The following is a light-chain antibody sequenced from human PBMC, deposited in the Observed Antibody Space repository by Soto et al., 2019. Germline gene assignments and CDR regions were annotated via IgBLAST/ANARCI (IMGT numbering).Light chain of an antibody. J-gene: IGLJ2*01. CDR2: SNN. Sequence: QSVLTQPPSASGTPGQRVTISCSGSSSNIGSTTVNWYQQLPGTAPKLLIYSNNQRPSGVPDRFSGSKSGNSASLAISGLQSEDEAHYYCATWDDSLNDVLFGGGTQLTVL. V-gene: IGLV1-44*01. CDR3: ATWDDSLNDVL. CDR1: SSNIGSTT.